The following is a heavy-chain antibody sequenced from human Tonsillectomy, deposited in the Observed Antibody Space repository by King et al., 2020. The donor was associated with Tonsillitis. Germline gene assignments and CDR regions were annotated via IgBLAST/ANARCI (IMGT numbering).Heavy chain of an antibody. D-gene: IGHD3-10*01. CDR2: IKQDGSEK. CDR3: ARGIYGSGSYYNGDYYYYYYMDV. CDR1: GFTFSSYW. Sequence: VQLVESGGGLVQPGGSLRLSCAASGFTFSSYWMSWVRQAPGKGLEWVANIKQDGSEKYYVDSVKGRFTISRDNAKKSLYLQMNSLRAEDTAVYYCARGIYGSGSYYNGDYYYYYYMDVWGKGTTVTVSS. J-gene: IGHJ6*03. V-gene: IGHV3-7*04.